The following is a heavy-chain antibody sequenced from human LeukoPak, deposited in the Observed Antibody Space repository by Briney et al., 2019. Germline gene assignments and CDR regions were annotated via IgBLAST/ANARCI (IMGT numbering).Heavy chain of an antibody. CDR1: GFTFSISA. V-gene: IGHV3-23*01. Sequence: PGGSLRLSCAASGFTFSISALPWVRQAPGKGLEWVSAISASGGNTYYADSVKGRFTISRDNSKNTLYLQMNSLRAEDTAVYYCARTSITGTTVDDWGQGTLVTVSS. D-gene: IGHD1-20*01. CDR2: ISASGGNT. CDR3: ARTSITGTTVDD. J-gene: IGHJ4*02.